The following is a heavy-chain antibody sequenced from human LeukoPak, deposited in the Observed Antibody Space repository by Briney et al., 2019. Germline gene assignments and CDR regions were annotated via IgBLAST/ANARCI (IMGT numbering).Heavy chain of an antibody. CDR1: GFTFSSYW. CDR2: IKQDGSEK. J-gene: IGHJ4*02. D-gene: IGHD5-18*01. V-gene: IGHV3-7*01. Sequence: GGSLRLSCAASGFTFSSYWMSWVRQAPGKGLEWVANIKQDGSEKYYVDSVKGRFTISRDNAKNSLYLQMNSLGAEDTAVYYCARAPFRAMAPYFDYWGQGTLVTVSS. CDR3: ARAPFRAMAPYFDY.